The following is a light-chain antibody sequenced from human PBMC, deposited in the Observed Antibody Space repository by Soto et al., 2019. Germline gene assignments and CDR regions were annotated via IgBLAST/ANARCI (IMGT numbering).Light chain of an antibody. CDR2: DVS. CDR1: SSDVGGYNY. CDR3: SSYTSSSAGV. V-gene: IGLV2-14*01. J-gene: IGLJ2*01. Sequence: QSALTQPASVSGSPGQSITISCTGTSSDVGGYNYVSWYQQHPGKAPKLLIYDVSNRPSGVSNRFSGSKSGNTASLTISGLQAEDEADYYCSSYTSSSAGVFGGGPKVTVL.